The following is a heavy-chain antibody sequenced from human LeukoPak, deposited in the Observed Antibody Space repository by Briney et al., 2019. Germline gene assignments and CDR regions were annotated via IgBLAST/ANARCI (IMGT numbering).Heavy chain of an antibody. CDR3: VKGIVGIIHYAMDV. CDR2: INNSGDDT. J-gene: IGHJ6*02. D-gene: IGHD2-15*01. CDR1: GFTFSSHA. V-gene: IGHV3-23*01. Sequence: AESLSLSCAASGFTFSSHAMGWVRQAPAKGPDLVSSINNSGDDTYYADSVKGRLTISTDNSKNTLYLQMNSLRAEDTAVYHCVKGIVGIIHYAMDVWGQGTTVTVSS.